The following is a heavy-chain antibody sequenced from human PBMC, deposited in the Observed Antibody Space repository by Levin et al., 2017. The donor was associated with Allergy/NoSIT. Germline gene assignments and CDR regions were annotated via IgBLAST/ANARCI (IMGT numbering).Heavy chain of an antibody. J-gene: IGHJ4*02. CDR1: GFTFSSYS. CDR2: ISSSSSYI. CDR3: ARDYYDSRGFDY. V-gene: IGHV3-21*01. D-gene: IGHD3-22*01. Sequence: GSLRLSCAASGFTFSSYSMNWVRQAPGKGLEWVSSISSSSSYIYYADSVKGRFTISRDNAKNSLYLQMNSLRAEDTAVYYCARDYYDSRGFDYWGQGTLVTVSS.